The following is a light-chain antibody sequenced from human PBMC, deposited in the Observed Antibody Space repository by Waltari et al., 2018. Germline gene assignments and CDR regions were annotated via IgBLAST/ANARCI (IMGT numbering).Light chain of an antibody. CDR3: QQSFIPPWT. CDR2: GSS. CDR1: QYIGGY. Sequence: DIQMTQSPSSLSASVVNTVTLSCRPSQYIGGYLNWYQLKGGKAPKLLIAGSSRLQDGVPSRFTGSGSGTDFTLTISSLHSDDFAIYVCQQSFIPPWTFGQGTKVDI. J-gene: IGKJ1*01. V-gene: IGKV1-39*01.